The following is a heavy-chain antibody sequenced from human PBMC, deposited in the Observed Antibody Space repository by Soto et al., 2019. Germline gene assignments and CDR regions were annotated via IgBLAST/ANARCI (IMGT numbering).Heavy chain of an antibody. V-gene: IGHV4-39*02. CDR2: IYYSGST. CDR3: AREAGYGMDV. Sequence: SETLSLTCTVSGGSISSSSYYWGWIRQPPGKGLEWIGSIYYSGSTYYNPSLKSRGTISVDTSKNQFSLKLRSVPAADTDVYYCAREAGYGMDVWGQGTTVTVSS. J-gene: IGHJ6*02. CDR1: GGSISSSSYY.